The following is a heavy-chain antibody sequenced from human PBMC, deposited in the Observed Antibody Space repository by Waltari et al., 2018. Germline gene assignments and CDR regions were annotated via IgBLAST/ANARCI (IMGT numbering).Heavy chain of an antibody. CDR1: GFTFSSYY. CDR2: IFSDSST. Sequence: EVQVVESAGALIEPGGSLRLSCAAFGFTFSSYYWSWLRQAPGKGLEWVSVIFSDSSTYYADSVKGRFTISRDNSKNTLYLQMNSLRPEDTAVYYCARDCETHCYNTSPHVWGQGTTVTVSS. CDR3: ARDCETHCYNTSPHV. D-gene: IGHD3-3*01. J-gene: IGHJ6*02. V-gene: IGHV3-53*01.